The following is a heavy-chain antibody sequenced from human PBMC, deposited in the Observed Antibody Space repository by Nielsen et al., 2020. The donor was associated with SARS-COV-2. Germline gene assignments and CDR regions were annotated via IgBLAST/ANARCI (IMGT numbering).Heavy chain of an antibody. D-gene: IGHD3-22*01. CDR3: AKRYSYDSSGYYGAFDI. V-gene: IGHV3-30-3*02. Sequence: GESLKISCATSGFSFSKFHMHWVRQAPGKGLEWMAIISYDGTNEHYADSVKGRFTISRDNSKNTLYVHMSSLRAEDTALYYCAKRYSYDSSGYYGAFDIWGQGTMVTVSS. CDR1: GFSFSKFH. CDR2: ISYDGTNE. J-gene: IGHJ3*02.